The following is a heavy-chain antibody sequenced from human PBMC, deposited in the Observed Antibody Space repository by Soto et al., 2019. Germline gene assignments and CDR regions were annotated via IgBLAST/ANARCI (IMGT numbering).Heavy chain of an antibody. CDR1: GFTFSDYV. CDR3: AKELGYCGGGSCYSIGYFDY. Sequence: GGSLRLSCAAAGFTFSDYVMSWVRQAPGEGLEWVSSISTSDGSTYYADSVKGRFTISRDNSKNTLYLQMNSLSAEDTAVYYCAKELGYCGGGSCYSIGYFDYWGQGTLVTVSS. V-gene: IGHV3-23*01. D-gene: IGHD2-15*01. CDR2: ISTSDGST. J-gene: IGHJ4*02.